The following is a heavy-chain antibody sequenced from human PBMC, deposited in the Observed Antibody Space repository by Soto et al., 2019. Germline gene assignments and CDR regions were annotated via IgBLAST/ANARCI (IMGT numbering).Heavy chain of an antibody. CDR2: IGTENGAT. CDR1: GYTFTGHY. Sequence: QVQLVQSGAEVKKPGASVKVSCKASGYTFTGHYIHWVRQAPEQGPEWMGEIGTENGATRYAQKFQGRVTMTRDMSITTVYMELNNLRPDDTAVYYCGRGRSGQIVIFYWGQGTPVTVSS. J-gene: IGHJ4*02. V-gene: IGHV1-2*02. D-gene: IGHD2-15*01. CDR3: GRGRSGQIVIFY.